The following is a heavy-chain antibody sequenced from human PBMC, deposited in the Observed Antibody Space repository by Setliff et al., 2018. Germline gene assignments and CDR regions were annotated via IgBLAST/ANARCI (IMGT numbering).Heavy chain of an antibody. CDR3: ARQQQLVIGSTAYYYYGMDV. J-gene: IGHJ6*02. CDR1: GGSIRSHY. V-gene: IGHV4-59*08. Sequence: SETLSLTCTVSGGSIRSHYCSWIRQPPGKRLEWIGEINHSESTNYNPSLKSRVTISVDTSKNQFSLKLSSVTAADTAVYYCARQQQLVIGSTAYYYYGMDVWGQGTTVTVS. D-gene: IGHD6-13*01. CDR2: INHSEST.